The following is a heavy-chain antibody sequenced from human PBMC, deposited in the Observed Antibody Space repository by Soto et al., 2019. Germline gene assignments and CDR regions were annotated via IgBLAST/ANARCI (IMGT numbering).Heavy chain of an antibody. CDR3: AADVIAVAGDFDH. CDR1: GFTFSNSA. Sequence: SVKVSCKASGFTFSNSAVQWVRQSRGQRLEWMGWIVVGSGHPNLAQKFQDRVTLTRDMSTGTAYMELSSLRSEDTAVYYCAADVIAVAGDFDHWGQGTQVTVSS. J-gene: IGHJ4*02. CDR2: IVVGSGHP. V-gene: IGHV1-58*01. D-gene: IGHD6-19*01.